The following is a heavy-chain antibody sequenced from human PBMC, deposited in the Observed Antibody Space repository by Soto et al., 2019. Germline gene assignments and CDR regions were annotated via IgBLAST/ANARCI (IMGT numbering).Heavy chain of an antibody. CDR1: GFTFSSYA. CDR3: ARPYSSSWSWFDP. Sequence: QVQLVESGGGVVQPGRSLRLSCAASGFTFSSYAMHWVRQAPGKGLEWVAVIAYDGSNKYYADSVKGRFTLSRDNSKNTLYLQMNRLRAEDTAFYYCARPYSSSWSWFDPWGQGTLVTVSS. CDR2: IAYDGSNK. J-gene: IGHJ5*02. D-gene: IGHD6-13*01. V-gene: IGHV3-30-3*01.